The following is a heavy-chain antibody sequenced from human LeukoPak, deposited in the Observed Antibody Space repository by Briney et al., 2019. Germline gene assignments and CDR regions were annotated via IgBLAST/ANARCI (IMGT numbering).Heavy chain of an antibody. CDR3: ARGRFGDLYDAFDI. J-gene: IGHJ3*02. CDR2: ISYDGSNK. CDR1: GFTFSSYA. V-gene: IGHV3-30-3*01. D-gene: IGHD3-10*01. Sequence: GGSLRLSCAASGFTFSSYAMHWVRQAPGKGLEWVAVISYDGSNKYYADSVKCLFTISRDNSKNTLYLQMNSLRAEDTAVYYCARGRFGDLYDAFDIWGQGTMVTVSS.